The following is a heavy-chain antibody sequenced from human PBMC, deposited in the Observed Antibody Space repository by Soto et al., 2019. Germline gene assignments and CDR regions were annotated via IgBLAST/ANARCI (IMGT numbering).Heavy chain of an antibody. CDR3: ARDPGDYYDSSGYGPFDY. CDR1: GFTFSSYG. J-gene: IGHJ4*02. V-gene: IGHV3-33*01. Sequence: SLRLSCAASGFTFSSYGMHWVRQAPGKGLEWVAVIWYDGSNKYYADSVKCRFTISRDNSKNTLYLQMNSLRAEDTAVYYCARDPGDYYDSSGYGPFDYWGQGTLVTVSS. D-gene: IGHD3-22*01. CDR2: IWYDGSNK.